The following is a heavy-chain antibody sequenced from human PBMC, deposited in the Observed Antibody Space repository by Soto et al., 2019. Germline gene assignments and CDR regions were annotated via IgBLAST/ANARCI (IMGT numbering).Heavy chain of an antibody. CDR1: GFTFSNSW. D-gene: IGHD7-27*01. Sequence: LRLSCAASGFTFSNSWMTWVRQAPGKGLEWVANMNQDGSEKYYEDSVKGRFTISRDNAKNSLSLQMDSLRAEDTAVYFCARDNRGTFDYWGQGALVTVSS. CDR3: ARDNRGTFDY. V-gene: IGHV3-7*03. CDR2: MNQDGSEK. J-gene: IGHJ4*02.